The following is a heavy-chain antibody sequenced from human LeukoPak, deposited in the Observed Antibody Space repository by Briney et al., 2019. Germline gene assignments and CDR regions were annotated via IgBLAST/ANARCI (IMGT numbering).Heavy chain of an antibody. J-gene: IGHJ4*02. CDR3: ASDSSGYYYYFDY. CDR1: GYTFTSYY. CDR2: INPSGGST. D-gene: IGHD3-22*01. V-gene: IGHV1-46*01. Sequence: ASVKVSCKASGYTFTSYYLHWVRQAPGQGLEWMGIINPSGGSTSYAQKFQGEVTMTRDTSTSTVYMGLSSLRSEDTAVYYCASDSSGYYYYFDYWGQGTLVTVSS.